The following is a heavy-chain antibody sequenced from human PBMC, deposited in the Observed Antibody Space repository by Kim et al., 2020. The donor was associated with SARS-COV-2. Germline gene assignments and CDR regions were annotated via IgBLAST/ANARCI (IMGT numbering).Heavy chain of an antibody. CDR2: ISGSGGST. CDR3: AKMGTRYCSSTSCYAGFDY. Sequence: GGSLRLSCAASGFTFSSYAMSWVRQAPGKGLEWVSAISGSGGSTYYADSVKGRFTISRDNSKNTLYLQMNSLRAEDTAVYYCAKMGTRYCSSTSCYAGFDYWAREPWSPSPQ. D-gene: IGHD2-2*01. V-gene: IGHV3-23*01. CDR1: GFTFSSYA. J-gene: IGHJ4*02.